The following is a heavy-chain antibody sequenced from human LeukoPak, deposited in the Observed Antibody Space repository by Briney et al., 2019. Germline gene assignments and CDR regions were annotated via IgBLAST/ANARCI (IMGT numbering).Heavy chain of an antibody. CDR2: ISSSSTYT. CDR3: ARDGDRCSSATCYGPGDY. V-gene: IGHV3-11*05. Sequence: KTGGSLRLSCAASGFTFSDYYMSWIRQAPGQGLEWVSYISSSSTYTNYADSVKGRFTIYRANAKNSLYLKMHSLRAEDTAVYYCARDGDRCSSATCYGPGDYWGQGTLVTVSS. J-gene: IGHJ4*02. CDR1: GFTFSDYY. D-gene: IGHD2-2*01.